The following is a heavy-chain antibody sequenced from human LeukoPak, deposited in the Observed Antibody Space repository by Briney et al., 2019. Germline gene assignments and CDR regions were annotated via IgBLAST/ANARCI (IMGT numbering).Heavy chain of an antibody. CDR2: INPNSGRT. CDR3: ARGYCSGGSCYSVENWFDP. V-gene: IGHV1-2*06. D-gene: IGHD2-15*01. CDR1: GYTFTGYY. J-gene: IGHJ5*02. Sequence: GSVEVSCKAAGYTFTGYYMFWVRQAPGQGLEWMGRINPNSGRTNYAQKFQGRVTMTRDTSISTAYMELSRLRSDDTSVYYCARGYCSGGSCYSVENWFDPWGQGTLVTVSS.